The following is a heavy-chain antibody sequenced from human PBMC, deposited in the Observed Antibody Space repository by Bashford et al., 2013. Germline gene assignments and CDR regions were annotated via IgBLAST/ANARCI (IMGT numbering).Heavy chain of an antibody. Sequence: RLSCAASGFTFDDYAMHWVRQAPGKGLEWVSGISWNSGTIDYADSVKGRFTISRDHAKNSLYLQMNSLRTEDTALYHCARDMGGSGTFDYWGQGTLVTVSS. V-gene: IGHV3-9*01. CDR1: GFTFDDYA. CDR3: ARDMGGSGTFDY. D-gene: IGHD3-10*01. CDR2: ISWNSGTI. J-gene: IGHJ4*02.